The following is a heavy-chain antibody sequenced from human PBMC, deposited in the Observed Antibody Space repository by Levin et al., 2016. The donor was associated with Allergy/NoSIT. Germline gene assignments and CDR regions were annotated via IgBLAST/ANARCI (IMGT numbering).Heavy chain of an antibody. V-gene: IGHV1-69*06. CDR3: ARDLGSYTHKGGDY. J-gene: IGHJ4*02. CDR1: GGTFSSYA. Sequence: SVKVSCKASGGTFSSYAISWVRQAPGQGLEWMGGIIPIFGTANYAQKFQGRVTITADKSTSTAYMELSSLRSEDTAVYYCARDLGSYTHKGGDYWGQGTLVTVSS. CDR2: IIPIFGTA. D-gene: IGHD1-26*01.